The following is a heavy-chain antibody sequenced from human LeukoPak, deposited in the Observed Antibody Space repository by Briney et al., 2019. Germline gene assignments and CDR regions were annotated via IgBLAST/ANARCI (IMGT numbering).Heavy chain of an antibody. CDR2: IKQDGSDK. D-gene: IGHD5-12*01. V-gene: IGHV3-7*01. CDR3: ARVGYGRGMYYFDC. CDR1: GFTLSNYW. Sequence: GGSLRLSCAASGFTLSNYWMSWVRQFPGKGLEWVANIKQDGSDKYYVGSVRGRFTISRDNAKNSLFLQMNSLRAGDTAVYYCARVGYGRGMYYFDCWGQGTLVTVSS. J-gene: IGHJ4*02.